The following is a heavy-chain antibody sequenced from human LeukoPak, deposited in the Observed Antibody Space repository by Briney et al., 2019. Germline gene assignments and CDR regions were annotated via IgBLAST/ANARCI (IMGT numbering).Heavy chain of an antibody. V-gene: IGHV3-23*01. CDR3: AKILGSWYGYYYYHMDV. CDR2: ISSSGDRT. Sequence: GGSLRLSCAASGFTFSSYPMRWVRQAQGKGLEWVSGISSSGDRTYYADSVKGRFTISRDNSKDTLYLQMASLRADDTAVYYCAKILGSWYGYYYYHMDVWGRGTTVTVSS. J-gene: IGHJ6*03. D-gene: IGHD6-13*01. CDR1: GFTFSSYP.